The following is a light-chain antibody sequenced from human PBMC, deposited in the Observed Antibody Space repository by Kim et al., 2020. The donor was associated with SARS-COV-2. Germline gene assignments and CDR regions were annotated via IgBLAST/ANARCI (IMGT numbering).Light chain of an antibody. CDR1: SLRSYY. V-gene: IGLV3-19*01. CDR3: NSRDSDDNVV. Sequence: VALGQTVRITCQGDSLRSYYATWYQQKPGQALIVVIYGKNNRPSGIPDRFSGSSSGNTASLTITGTQAGDEADYYCNSRDSDDNVVFGGGTQLTIL. CDR2: GKN. J-gene: IGLJ2*01.